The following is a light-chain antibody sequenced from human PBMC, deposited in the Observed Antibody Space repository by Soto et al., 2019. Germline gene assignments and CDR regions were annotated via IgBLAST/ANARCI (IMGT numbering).Light chain of an antibody. Sequence: QSVLTQPASVSGSPGQSITISCTGTSSDVGAYNHVSWYQHHPGKAPKLMIYDVSNRPSGVSNRFSGSKSGYTAPLTISGLQAEDEAEYYCSSYTNINTRACVFGTGTKVTVL. CDR1: SSDVGAYNH. V-gene: IGLV2-14*01. CDR2: DVS. CDR3: SSYTNINTRACV. J-gene: IGLJ1*01.